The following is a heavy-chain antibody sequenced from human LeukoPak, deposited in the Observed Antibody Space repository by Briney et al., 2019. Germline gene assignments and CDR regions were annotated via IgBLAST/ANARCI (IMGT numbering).Heavy chain of an antibody. CDR1: GFTVSSNY. CDR2: IYSGGNT. D-gene: IGHD3-22*01. Sequence: GGSLRLSCAASGFTVSSNYMTWVRQAPGKGLEWVSVIYSGGNTYYADSVKGRFTISRDNSKNTLYLQMSSLRAEDTAVYYCVKGQRYYDSSGYYSIEYFQHWGQGTLVTVSS. V-gene: IGHV3-66*01. J-gene: IGHJ1*01. CDR3: VKGQRYYDSSGYYSIEYFQH.